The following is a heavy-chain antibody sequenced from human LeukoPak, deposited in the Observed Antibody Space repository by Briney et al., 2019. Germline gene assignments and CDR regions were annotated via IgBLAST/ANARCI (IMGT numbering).Heavy chain of an antibody. J-gene: IGHJ4*02. CDR2: INHSGST. D-gene: IGHD3-22*01. Sequence: KASETLSLTCAVYGGSFSGYYWSWIRQPPGKGLEWIGEINHSGSTNYNPSLKSRVTISVDTSKNQFSLKLSSVTAADTAVYYCARVGGYYDSSGYYYADYWGQGTLVTVSS. CDR1: GGSFSGYY. V-gene: IGHV4-34*01. CDR3: ARVGGYYDSSGYYYADY.